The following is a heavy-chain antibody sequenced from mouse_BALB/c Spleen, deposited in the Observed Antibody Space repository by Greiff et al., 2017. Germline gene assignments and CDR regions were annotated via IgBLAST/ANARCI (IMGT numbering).Heavy chain of an antibody. J-gene: IGHJ4*01. CDR3: AMSYYGNHYYAMDY. CDR1: GYTFTSYW. D-gene: IGHD2-10*01. Sequence: DLVKPGASVKLSCKASGYTFTSYWINWIKQRPGQGLEWIGRIAPGSGSTYYNEMFKGKATLTVDTSSSTAYIQLSSLSSEDSAVYFCAMSYYGNHYYAMDYWGQGTSVTVSS. V-gene: IGHV1S41*01. CDR2: IAPGSGST.